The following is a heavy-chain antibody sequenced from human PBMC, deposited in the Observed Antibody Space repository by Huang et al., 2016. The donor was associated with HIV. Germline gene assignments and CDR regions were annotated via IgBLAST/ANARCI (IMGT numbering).Heavy chain of an antibody. V-gene: IGHV4-34*01. Sequence: QVQLHQWGAGLLKPSETLSLTCAVYGGSFSGPTWPWIRQTPGKGLEWIGEINHSGRTNYSPSLKRRVTRSLDTSKNQFSLRLRSVTAADTAVYYCARGRGDARGFLGLDFWGQGTLVTVSS. CDR2: INHSGRT. J-gene: IGHJ4*02. D-gene: IGHD3-16*01. CDR1: GGSFSGPT. CDR3: ARGRGDARGFLGLDF.